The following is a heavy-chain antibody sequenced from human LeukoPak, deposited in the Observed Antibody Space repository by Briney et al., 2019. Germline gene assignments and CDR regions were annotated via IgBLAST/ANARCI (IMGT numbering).Heavy chain of an antibody. J-gene: IGHJ4*02. D-gene: IGHD3-9*01. V-gene: IGHV1-2*02. CDR2: INPNSGGT. Sequence: GASVKVSCKASGYTFTGYYMHWVRQAPGQGLEWMGWINPNSGGTNFAQKFRGRVTMTRDTSINTAYLEVTGLRSDDTAHYYCATLTTSKITSLYYFEDWGQGTLVTVSS. CDR3: ATLTTSKITSLYYFED. CDR1: GYTFTGYY.